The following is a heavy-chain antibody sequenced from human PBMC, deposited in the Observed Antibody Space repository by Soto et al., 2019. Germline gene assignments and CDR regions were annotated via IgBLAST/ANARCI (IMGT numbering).Heavy chain of an antibody. J-gene: IGHJ4*02. CDR1: GFTFSTYA. V-gene: IGHV3-23*01. CDR2: VSASGLNT. CDR3: ANDRPRRTSAYFFDY. Sequence: GGSLRLSCAASGFTFSTYAMAWVRQAPGKGLEWVSGVSASGLNTDYADPVKGRFYISRDNSKNTVSLHMNSLRAEDTALYYCANDRPRRTSAYFFDYWCQRTLVTVSS.